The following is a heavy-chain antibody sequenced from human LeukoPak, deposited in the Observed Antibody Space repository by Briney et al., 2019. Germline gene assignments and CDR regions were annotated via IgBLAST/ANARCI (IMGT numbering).Heavy chain of an antibody. V-gene: IGHV5-51*01. CDR2: IYPGDSDT. D-gene: IGHD1-26*01. CDR3: ARSRWELQDAFDI. Sequence: GESLKISCKGSGYSFTSYWIGWVRQMPGKGLEWMGIIYPGDSDTRYSPSFQGQVTISADKSISTAYLQWSSLKASDAAMYYCARSRWELQDAFDIWGQGTMVTVSS. CDR1: GYSFTSYW. J-gene: IGHJ3*02.